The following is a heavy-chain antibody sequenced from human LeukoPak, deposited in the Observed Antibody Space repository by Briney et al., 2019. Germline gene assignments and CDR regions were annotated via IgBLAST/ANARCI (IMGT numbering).Heavy chain of an antibody. V-gene: IGHV3-48*04. CDR1: GFTFSSYG. J-gene: IGHJ4*02. D-gene: IGHD6-19*01. CDR3: ARGRSVAGTPDY. CDR2: ISSSGSTI. Sequence: GGSLRLSCAASGFTFSSYGMHWVRQAPGKGLEWVSYISSSGSTIYYADSVKGRFTISRDNAKNSLYLQMNSLRAEDTAVYYCARGRSVAGTPDYWGQGTLVTVSS.